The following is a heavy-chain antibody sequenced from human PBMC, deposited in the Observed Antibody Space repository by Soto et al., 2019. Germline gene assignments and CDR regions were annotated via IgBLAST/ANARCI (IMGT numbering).Heavy chain of an antibody. CDR2: IIPISGTA. V-gene: IGHV1-69*01. J-gene: IGHJ6*02. D-gene: IGHD2-2*01. CDR3: ARSQGSSTSLEISCYYYYGMDV. Sequence: QVQLVQSGAEVKKPGSSVKVSCKASGGTFSSYAISWVRQAPGQGLEWMGGIIPISGTANYAQKFQGRVTITADQSTSTAYMELSSLRSEDTAVYYCARSQGSSTSLEISCYYYYGMDVWGQGTTVTVSS. CDR1: GGTFSSYA.